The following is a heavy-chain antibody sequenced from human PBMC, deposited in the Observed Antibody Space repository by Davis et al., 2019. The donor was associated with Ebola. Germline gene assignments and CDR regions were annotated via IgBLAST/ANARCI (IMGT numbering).Heavy chain of an antibody. Sequence: SETLSLTCTVSGGSISSYYWSWIRQPPGKGLEWIGSIYYSGSTYYNPSLKSRVTISVDTSKNQFSLKLSSVTAADTAVYYCARHESLFDYWGQGTLVTVSS. CDR2: IYYSGST. CDR3: ARHESLFDY. CDR1: GGSISSYY. J-gene: IGHJ4*02. V-gene: IGHV4-39*01.